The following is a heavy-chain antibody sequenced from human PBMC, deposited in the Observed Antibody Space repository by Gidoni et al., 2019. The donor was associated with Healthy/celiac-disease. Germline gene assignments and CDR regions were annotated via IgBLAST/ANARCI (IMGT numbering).Heavy chain of an antibody. CDR3: AKEGGLGYCSSTSCGGYYYGMDV. CDR2: ISYDGSNK. D-gene: IGHD2-2*01. V-gene: IGHV3-30*18. J-gene: IGHJ6*02. CDR1: GFTFSSYG. Sequence: QVQLVESGVGVVQPGRSLRLSCAASGFTFSSYGMHWVRQAPGKGLEWVAVISYDGSNKYYADSVKGRFTISRDNSKNTLYLQMNSLRAEDTAVYYCAKEGGLGYCSSTSCGGYYYGMDVWGQGTTVTVSS.